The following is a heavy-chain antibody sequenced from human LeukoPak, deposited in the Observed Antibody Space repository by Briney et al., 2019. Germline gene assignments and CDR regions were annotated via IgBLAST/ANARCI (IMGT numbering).Heavy chain of an antibody. CDR1: NGSFNGYY. CDR3: AASLWFGVNPEY. CDR2: IHRSGNT. Sequence: PSETLSLTCGVYNGSFNGYYWTWIRQPPGKWLEWIGEIHRSGNTNYHPSLRSRVTISVDASKNHVYLTLNSVAAADTAIYYCAASLWFGVNPEYWGQGTLVTVSS. V-gene: IGHV4-34*01. J-gene: IGHJ4*02. D-gene: IGHD3-10*01.